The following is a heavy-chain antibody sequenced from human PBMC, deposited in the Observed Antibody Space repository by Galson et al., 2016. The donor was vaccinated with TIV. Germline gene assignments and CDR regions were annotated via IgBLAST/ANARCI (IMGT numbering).Heavy chain of an antibody. CDR2: INVRNGYT. D-gene: IGHD1-26*01. J-gene: IGHJ6*02. Sequence: SVKVSCKASGYSFTAFTMHWVRQAPGQRLEWMGWINVRNGYTKYSENLQARVTITRDSSATTAYMELGSLKTEDTAVYYCARDASGSYKDYYYYGMDVWGQGTTVIVSS. CDR3: ARDASGSYKDYYYYGMDV. CDR1: GYSFTAFT. V-gene: IGHV1-3*01.